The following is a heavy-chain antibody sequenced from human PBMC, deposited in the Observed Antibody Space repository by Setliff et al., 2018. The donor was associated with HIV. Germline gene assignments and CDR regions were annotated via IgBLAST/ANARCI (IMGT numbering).Heavy chain of an antibody. D-gene: IGHD3-16*01. CDR1: GDIFTRST. V-gene: IGHV1-69*10. Sequence: GASVKVSCKASGDIFTRSTYTWVRRAPGQGLDWMGGIIPVLGITNYAQNFQGRLILSADESTSTLYMELTSLTSEDTAVYFCAKEVGGSYALGSKVLDSWGQGTRVTVSS. CDR3: AKEVGGSYALGSKVLDS. CDR2: IIPVLGIT. J-gene: IGHJ4*02.